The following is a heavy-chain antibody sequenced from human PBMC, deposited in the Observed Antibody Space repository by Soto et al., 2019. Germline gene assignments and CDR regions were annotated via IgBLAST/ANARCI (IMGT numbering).Heavy chain of an antibody. Sequence: EVQLLESGGGLVQTGGSLRLSCAASGFTFSYYAMNWVRQAPGKGLEWVAHVSATGATTHYADSVNGRFTISRDNSKNTLFLQMNSLIAEDTAMYYFARAPDAYLSIWGYYYWGQGTLFTASS. J-gene: IGHJ4*02. CDR1: GFTFSYYA. CDR3: ARAPDAYLSIWGYYY. CDR2: VSATGATT. V-gene: IGHV3-23*01. D-gene: IGHD2-15*01.